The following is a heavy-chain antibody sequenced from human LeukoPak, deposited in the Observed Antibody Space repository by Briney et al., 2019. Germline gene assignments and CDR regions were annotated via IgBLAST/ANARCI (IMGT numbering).Heavy chain of an antibody. CDR2: ISGSGGST. CDR1: GFTFSSYA. V-gene: IGHV3-23*01. CDR3: AKEAIRYCSSTSCYDPGY. D-gene: IGHD2-2*01. J-gene: IGHJ4*02. Sequence: PGGSLRLSCAASGFTFSSYAMSWVRQAPGKGLEWVSAISGSGGSTYYADSVKGRFTISRDNSKNTLYLQMDSLRAEDTAVYYCAKEAIRYCSSTSCYDPGYWGQGTLVTVSS.